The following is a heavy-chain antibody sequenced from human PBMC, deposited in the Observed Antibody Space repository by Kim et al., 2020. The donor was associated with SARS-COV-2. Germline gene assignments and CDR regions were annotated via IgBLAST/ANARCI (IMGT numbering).Heavy chain of an antibody. V-gene: IGHV3-7*01. CDR3: SSGPGSFY. J-gene: IGHJ4*02. CDR2: ISQDGSEK. Sequence: GGSLRLSCAVSGFTFRSYWMHWVRQGLGKGLEWVGIISQDGSEKHYTDSVKGRFTISRDNAKNSLYLQMISLTTEDTAVYYCSSGPGSFYWRQGTL. CDR1: GFTFRSYW.